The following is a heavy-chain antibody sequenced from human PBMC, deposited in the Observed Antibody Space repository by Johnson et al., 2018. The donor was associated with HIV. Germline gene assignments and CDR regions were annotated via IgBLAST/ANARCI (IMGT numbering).Heavy chain of an antibody. CDR3: AREAPQPSDAYDI. V-gene: IGHV3-66*01. CDR1: VFTFSDYY. J-gene: IGHJ3*02. D-gene: IGHD5-18*01. Sequence: EVQLVESGGGLVKPGGSLRLSCAASVFTFSDYYMSWIRQAPGKGLEWVSVIYSGGSTYYADSVKGRFPISRDNSTNTLYLQMNSLRSEDTAVYYCAREAPQPSDAYDIWGQGTMVTVSS. CDR2: IYSGGST.